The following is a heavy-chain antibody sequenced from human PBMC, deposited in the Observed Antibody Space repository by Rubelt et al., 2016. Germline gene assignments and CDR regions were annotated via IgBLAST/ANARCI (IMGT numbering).Heavy chain of an antibody. J-gene: IGHJ2*01. Sequence: SSYYLTWIRQPPGKGLEYIGYIYYGGSTNYNTSLKSRVTISVDTSKNKFSLKLSSVTAADTAVYYCATAPRGKAYFDFWARGTLVTVSS. CDR3: ATAPRGKAYFDF. D-gene: IGHD3-10*01. CDR2: IYYGGST. CDR1: SSYY. V-gene: IGHV4-59*12.